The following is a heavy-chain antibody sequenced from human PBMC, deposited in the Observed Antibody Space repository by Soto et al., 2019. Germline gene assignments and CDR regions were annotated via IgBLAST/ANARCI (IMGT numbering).Heavy chain of an antibody. CDR3: ARGVDTAMVQYYYGMDV. J-gene: IGHJ6*02. V-gene: IGHV1-2*04. CDR2: INPNSGGT. CDR1: GYTFTGYY. Sequence: ASVKVSCKASGYTFTGYYMHRVRQAPGQGLEWMGWINPNSGGTNYAQKFQGWVTMTRDTSISTAYMELSRLRSDDTAVYYCARGVDTAMVQYYYGMDVWGQGTTVTVSS. D-gene: IGHD5-18*01.